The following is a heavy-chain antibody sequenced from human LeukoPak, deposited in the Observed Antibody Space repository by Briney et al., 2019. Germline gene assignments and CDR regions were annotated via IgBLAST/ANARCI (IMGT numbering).Heavy chain of an antibody. D-gene: IGHD3-22*01. CDR3: ARDRKGFYYDSSGYSVWFDP. V-gene: IGHV1-2*02. CDR2: INPNSGGT. CDR1: GYTFTGYY. Sequence: ASVEVSCKASGYTFTGYYMHWVRQAPGQGLEWMGWINPNSGGTNYAQKFQGRVTMTRDTSISTAYMELSRLRSDDTAVYYCARDRKGFYYDSSGYSVWFDPWGQGTLVTVSS. J-gene: IGHJ5*02.